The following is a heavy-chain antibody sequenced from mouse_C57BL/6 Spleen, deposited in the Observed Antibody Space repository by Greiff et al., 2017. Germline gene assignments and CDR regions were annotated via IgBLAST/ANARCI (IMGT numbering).Heavy chain of an antibody. V-gene: IGHV1-26*01. Sequence: EVQLQQSGPELVKISCKASGYTFTDYYMNWVKHSHGKSLEWIGDINPNNGGTSYNQKFKGKATLTVDKSSSTAYMELRSLTSEDSAVYYCARNYYGSNFDVWGTGTTVTVSS. CDR2: INPNNGGT. D-gene: IGHD1-1*01. CDR1: GYTFTDYY. CDR3: ARNYYGSNFDV. J-gene: IGHJ1*03.